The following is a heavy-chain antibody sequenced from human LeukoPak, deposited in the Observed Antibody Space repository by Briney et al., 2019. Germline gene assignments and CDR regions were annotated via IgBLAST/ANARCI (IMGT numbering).Heavy chain of an antibody. CDR2: ISYDGSNE. J-gene: IGHJ4*02. Sequence: GGSLRLSCAASVFTFSSYSMHWVRQAPGKGLEWVADISYDGSNEYYADSVKGRFTISRDNSKNTLYLQMNSLRAEDTAVYYCARAVRAARKPLDYWGQGTLVTVSS. CDR1: VFTFSSYS. CDR3: ARAVRAARKPLDY. V-gene: IGHV3-30-3*01. D-gene: IGHD6-25*01.